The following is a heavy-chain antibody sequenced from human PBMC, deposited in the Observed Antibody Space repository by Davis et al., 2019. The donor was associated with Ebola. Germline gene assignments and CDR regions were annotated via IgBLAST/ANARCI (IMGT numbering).Heavy chain of an antibody. J-gene: IGHJ4*02. CDR1: GFTFSSYA. D-gene: IGHD3-10*01. CDR3: RPVGPRGY. CDR2: ISAGGGST. V-gene: IGHV3-23*01. Sequence: PGGSLRLSCAASGFTFSSYAMSWVRQAPGKGLEWVSAISAGGGSTYYADSVKGRFTISRDNSKNTLYLQMSSLRAEDTAVYYCRPVGPRGYWGQGTLVTVSS.